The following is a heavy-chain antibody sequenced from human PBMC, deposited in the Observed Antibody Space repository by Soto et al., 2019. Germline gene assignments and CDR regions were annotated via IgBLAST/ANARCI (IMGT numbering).Heavy chain of an antibody. CDR3: ARDRGIAERYGMDV. Sequence: SQTRSLTCAISGDSVSSHSAAWNGIRKSQSRVLEWLGRTYYRSKWYNDYAVSVKSRITINPDTSKNQFSLQLNSVTPEDTAVYYCARDRGIAERYGMDVWGQGTTVTVSS. CDR1: GDSVSSHSAA. CDR2: TYYRSKWYN. D-gene: IGHD6-13*01. J-gene: IGHJ6*02. V-gene: IGHV6-1*01.